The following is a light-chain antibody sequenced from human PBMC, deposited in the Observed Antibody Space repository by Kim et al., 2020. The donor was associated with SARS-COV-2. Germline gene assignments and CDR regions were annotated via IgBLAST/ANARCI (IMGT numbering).Light chain of an antibody. CDR2: EVT. CDR1: GGLDF. Sequence: GGLDFVSWYQQYPGKAPKLVIYEVTKRPSGVPCRFSGSKSGTTAFLTVSGLQSEDEADYYCSTYAGIRVFGGGTQLTVL. V-gene: IGLV2-8*01. CDR3: STYAGIRV. J-gene: IGLJ2*01.